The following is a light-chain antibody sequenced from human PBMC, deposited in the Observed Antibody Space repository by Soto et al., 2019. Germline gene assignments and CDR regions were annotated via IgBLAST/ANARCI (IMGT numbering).Light chain of an antibody. CDR3: QQYGRSPGT. V-gene: IGKV3-20*01. CDR1: QNVNDNY. CDR2: AAS. J-gene: IGKJ2*01. Sequence: EIVLTQSPGTLSLSPGERATLSCRASQNVNDNYLAWFQQKPGQAPRLFIYAASSRATCIPDRFSGSGSGTDFTLTISRLELEDFAVYYCQQYGRSPGTFGQGTKLEIK.